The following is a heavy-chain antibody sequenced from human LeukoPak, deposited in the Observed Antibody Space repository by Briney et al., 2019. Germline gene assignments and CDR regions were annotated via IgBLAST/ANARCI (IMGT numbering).Heavy chain of an antibody. V-gene: IGHV4-31*03. CDR1: GGSISSGGYY. J-gene: IGHJ4*02. D-gene: IGHD2-15*01. CDR2: IYYSGST. CDR3: AREAPVAPYYFDY. Sequence: PSETLSLTCTVSGGSISSGGYYWSWIRQHPGKGLEWIGYIYYSGSTYYNPSLKSRVTISVDTPKNQFSLKLSSVTAADTAVYYCAREAPVAPYYFDYWGQGTLVTVSS.